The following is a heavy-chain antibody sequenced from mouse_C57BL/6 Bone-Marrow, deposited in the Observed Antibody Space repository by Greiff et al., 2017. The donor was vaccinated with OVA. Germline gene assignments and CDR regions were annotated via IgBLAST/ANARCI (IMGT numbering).Heavy chain of an antibody. D-gene: IGHD2-4*01. CDR1: GYTFTSYW. J-gene: IGHJ2*01. CDR3: ARLDYDYVDY. V-gene: IGHV1-50*01. CDR2: IDPSDSYT. Sequence: QVQLQQPGAELVKPGASVKLSCKASGYTFTSYWMPWVKQRPGQGLEWIGEIDPSDSYTNYNQKFKGKATLTVDTSSSTAYMQLSSLTSEDSAVYYGARLDYDYVDYWGQGTTLTVSS.